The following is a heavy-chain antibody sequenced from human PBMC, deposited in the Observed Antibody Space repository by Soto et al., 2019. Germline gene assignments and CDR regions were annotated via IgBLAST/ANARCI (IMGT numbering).Heavy chain of an antibody. J-gene: IGHJ4*02. CDR3: ATERSRYDRSGYYRPDY. D-gene: IGHD3-22*01. V-gene: IGHV1-69*06. CDR2: IIPILGTP. CDR1: GDTFSTYA. Sequence: QVQLVQSGAEVKKPGSSVKVSCKASGDTFSTYAISWVRQAPGQGLEWLGGIIPILGTPSYAQRFQGRVTITADNSTSTAYMQLSSLRSEDTAVYYCATERSRYDRSGYYRPDYWGQATLVTVSS.